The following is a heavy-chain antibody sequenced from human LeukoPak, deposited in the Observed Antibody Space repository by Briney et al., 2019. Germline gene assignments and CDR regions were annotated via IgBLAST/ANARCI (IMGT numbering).Heavy chain of an antibody. V-gene: IGHV3-30*03. CDR2: ISFDGSSI. CDR1: GFTFSNFG. J-gene: IGHJ4*02. CDR3: ARGPGYYDFWSGYSFDY. D-gene: IGHD3-3*01. Sequence: PGGSLRLSCAASGFTFSNFGMHWVRQVPGKGLEWVASISFDGSSIYYADSVKGRFTISRDNSRNTLYLQMNSLRTEDTAVYYCARGPGYYDFWSGYSFDYWGQGTLVTVSS.